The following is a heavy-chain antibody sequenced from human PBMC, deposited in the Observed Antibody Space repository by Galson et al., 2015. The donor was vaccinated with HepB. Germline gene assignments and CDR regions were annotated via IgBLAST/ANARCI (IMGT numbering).Heavy chain of an antibody. J-gene: IGHJ5*02. D-gene: IGHD3-22*01. V-gene: IGHV3-23*01. CDR2: ITGTGSRT. Sequence: SLRLSCAASGLSFDSYAMTWVRQAPGKGLEWVLAITGTGSRTYYADSVKGRFTISRDNSKHTLSLQMNSLKVEDTAVYYCARLEGVSMIVFPENRFDPWGQGTLVTVSS. CDR1: GLSFDSYA. CDR3: ARLEGVSMIVFPENRFDP.